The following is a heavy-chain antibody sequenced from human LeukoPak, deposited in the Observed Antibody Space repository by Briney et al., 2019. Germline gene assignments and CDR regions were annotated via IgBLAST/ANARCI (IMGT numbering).Heavy chain of an antibody. V-gene: IGHV4-34*01. CDR3: ASSTTVSDFDY. J-gene: IGHJ4*02. Sequence: SETLSLTCAVYGGSFSGYYWSWIRQPPGKGLEWIGEINHSGSTNYNPSLKSRVTISVDTSKNQFSLKLSSVTAADTAVYYYASSTTVSDFDYWGQGTLVTVSS. CDR2: INHSGST. D-gene: IGHD4-17*01. CDR1: GGSFSGYY.